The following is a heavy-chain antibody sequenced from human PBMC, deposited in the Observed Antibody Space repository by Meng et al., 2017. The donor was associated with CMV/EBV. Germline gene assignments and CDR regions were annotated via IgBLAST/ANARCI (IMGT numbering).Heavy chain of an antibody. V-gene: IGHV4-39*07. CDR2: IYYSGST. J-gene: IGHJ5*02. CDR3: ARAHEANWFDP. Sequence: GSLRLSCTVSGGSISSSSYYWGWIRQPPGKGLEWIGSIYYSGSTYYNPSLKSRVTTSVDTSKNQFSLKLSSVTAADTAVYYCARAHEANWFDPWGQGTLVTVSS. CDR1: GGSISSSSYY.